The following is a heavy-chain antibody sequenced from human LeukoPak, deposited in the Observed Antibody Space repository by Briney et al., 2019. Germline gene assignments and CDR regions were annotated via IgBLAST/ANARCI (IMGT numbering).Heavy chain of an antibody. CDR1: GYTFTSYA. Sequence: ASVKVSCKASGYTFTSYAIHWVRQAPGQRLEWMGWISAGNGNTKYSQNFQGRVTFISNTSATTAYMELSSLRSEDTAVYYCARKKPDGYNGDYFDYWGQGTLVTVSS. J-gene: IGHJ4*02. CDR3: ARKKPDGYNGDYFDY. D-gene: IGHD5-24*01. CDR2: ISAGNGNT. V-gene: IGHV1-3*01.